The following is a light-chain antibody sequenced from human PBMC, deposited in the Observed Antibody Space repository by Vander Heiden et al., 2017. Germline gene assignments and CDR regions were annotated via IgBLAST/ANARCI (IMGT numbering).Light chain of an antibody. CDR1: QRVGSSY. J-gene: IGKJ1*01. CDR2: GAS. V-gene: IGKV3-20*01. Sequence: EILFTPSPGNPSLSPGERAHLPCRATQRVGSSYLAWYQQKPGQAPRLLIYGASSRATGIPDRFSGSGSGTDFTLTISSLEPEDFAVYYCQQHGSSLWTFGQGTKVEIK. CDR3: QQHGSSLWT.